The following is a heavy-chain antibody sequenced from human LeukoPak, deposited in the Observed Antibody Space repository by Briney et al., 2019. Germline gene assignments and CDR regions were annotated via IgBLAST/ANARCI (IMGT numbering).Heavy chain of an antibody. J-gene: IGHJ6*03. CDR2: ISSSGSTI. CDR1: GFTFSDYY. D-gene: IGHD6-13*01. Sequence: PGGSLRLSCAASGFTFSDYYMSWIRQAPGKGLEWVSYISSSGSTIYYADSVKGRFTISRDNAKNSLYLQMNSLRAEDTALYHCARGADPSSSYPGPDYYYYYMDVWGKGTTVTVSS. CDR3: ARGADPSSSYPGPDYYYYYMDV. V-gene: IGHV3-11*01.